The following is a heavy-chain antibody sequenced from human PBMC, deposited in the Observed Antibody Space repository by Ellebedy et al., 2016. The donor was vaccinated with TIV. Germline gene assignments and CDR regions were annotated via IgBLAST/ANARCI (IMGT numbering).Heavy chain of an antibody. J-gene: IGHJ4*02. CDR2: ISGSGGST. CDR1: GFTFSSYV. D-gene: IGHD5-18*01. CDR3: TKRPTGGSYGFDY. V-gene: IGHV3-23*01. Sequence: GGSLRLSCAASGFTFSSYVMSWVRQAPGKGLEWVSAISGSGGSTYYADSVKGRFTISRDNSKNTLYLQMNSLRAEDTAVYYCTKRPTGGSYGFDYWGQGTLVTVSS.